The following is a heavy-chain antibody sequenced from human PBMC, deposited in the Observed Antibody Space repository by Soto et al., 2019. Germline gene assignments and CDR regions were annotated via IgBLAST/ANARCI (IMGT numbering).Heavy chain of an antibody. D-gene: IGHD2-21*01. CDR1: GFTFTNHN. CDR2: ISSSSSFR. V-gene: IGHV3-21*02. Sequence: EVQLVESGGGLVKPGGSLRLSCAASGFTFTNHNMNWVRQAPGKGLEWVSSISSSSSFRNYADSVKGRFSISRDNDKNLVYLQMDSLRAEDTAVYYGARDPPLSVLVVVATDDFWGQGTLVTVSS. J-gene: IGHJ4*02. CDR3: ARDPPLSVLVVVATDDF.